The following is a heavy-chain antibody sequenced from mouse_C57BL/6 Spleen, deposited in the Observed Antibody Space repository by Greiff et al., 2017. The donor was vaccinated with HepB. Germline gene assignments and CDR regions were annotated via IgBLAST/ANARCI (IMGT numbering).Heavy chain of an antibody. CDR1: GYTFTSYW. J-gene: IGHJ3*01. V-gene: IGHV1-52*01. CDR3: ARGGAGAWFAD. Sequence: VQLQQSGAELVRPGSSVKLSCKASGYTFTSYWMHWVKQRPIQGLEWIGNIDPSDSETHYNQKFKDKATLTVDKSSSTAYMQLSSLTSEDSAVYYGARGGAGAWFADWGQGTLVTVSA. CDR2: IDPSDSET.